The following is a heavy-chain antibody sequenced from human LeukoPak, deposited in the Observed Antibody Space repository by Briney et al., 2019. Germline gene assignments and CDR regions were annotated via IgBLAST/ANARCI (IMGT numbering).Heavy chain of an antibody. CDR3: ARGDLYDFWSGYPFDY. Sequence: ASVKVSCKASGYTFTSYYMHWVRQAPGQGLEWMGIINPSGGSTSYAQKFQGRVTMTRDMSTSTVYMELSSLRSEDTAVYYRARGDLYDFWSGYPFDYWGQGTLVTVSS. J-gene: IGHJ4*02. D-gene: IGHD3-3*01. V-gene: IGHV1-46*01. CDR2: INPSGGST. CDR1: GYTFTSYY.